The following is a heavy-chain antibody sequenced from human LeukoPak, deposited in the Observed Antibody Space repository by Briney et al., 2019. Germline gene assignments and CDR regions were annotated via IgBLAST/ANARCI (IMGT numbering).Heavy chain of an antibody. D-gene: IGHD6-13*01. Sequence: SETLSLTCTVSGGSISSYYWSWIRQPPGKGLEWIGYIYYSGSTNYNPSLKSRVTISVDTSKNQFSLKLSSVTAADTAVYYCARDFREQQLDGGYYYYYYMDVWGKGTTVTVSS. J-gene: IGHJ6*03. V-gene: IGHV4-59*12. CDR1: GGSISSYY. CDR3: ARDFREQQLDGGYYYYYYMDV. CDR2: IYYSGST.